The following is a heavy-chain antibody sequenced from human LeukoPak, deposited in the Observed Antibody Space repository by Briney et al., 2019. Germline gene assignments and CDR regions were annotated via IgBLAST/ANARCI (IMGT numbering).Heavy chain of an antibody. V-gene: IGHV4-31*01. CDR1: GGSIRRGGYY. D-gene: IGHD6-13*01. CDR3: ARDKGSSLPYYYYYYTDV. CDR2: IYYSGST. J-gene: IGHJ6*03. Sequence: PSQTLSLTCTVSGGSIRRGGYYWSSIRQHPGKGLVRFGYIYYSGSTYYNPALKSHDTISVDTSKNQFSLKLTSVTAADTTVYFCARDKGSSLPYYYYYYTDVWGKGTTVTVYS.